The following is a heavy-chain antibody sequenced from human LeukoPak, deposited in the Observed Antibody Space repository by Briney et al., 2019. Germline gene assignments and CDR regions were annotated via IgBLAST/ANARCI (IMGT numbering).Heavy chain of an antibody. CDR3: ARDRSRVGAFDI. Sequence: SETLSLTCTVSGGSISSGSYYWSWIRQPAGKGLEWIGRIYTSGSTNYNPSLKSRVTISVDTSKNQFSLELSSVTAADTAVYYCARDRSRVGAFDIWGQGTMVTVSS. CDR2: IYTSGST. J-gene: IGHJ3*02. D-gene: IGHD1-26*01. V-gene: IGHV4-61*02. CDR1: GGSISSGSYY.